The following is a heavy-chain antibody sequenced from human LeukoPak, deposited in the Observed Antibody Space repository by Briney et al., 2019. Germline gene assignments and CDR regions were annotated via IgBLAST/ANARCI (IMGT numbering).Heavy chain of an antibody. D-gene: IGHD3-22*01. CDR1: GFTFSDYY. Sequence: GGSLRLSCAASGFTFSDYYMSWIRQAPGKGLEWVSYISSSGSTIYYADSVKGRFTIPRDNSKNTLFLQMNSLRAEDTALYYCAKGSSGYFVDLWGQGTLVTVSS. J-gene: IGHJ5*02. CDR2: ISSSGSTI. V-gene: IGHV3-11*01. CDR3: AKGSSGYFVDL.